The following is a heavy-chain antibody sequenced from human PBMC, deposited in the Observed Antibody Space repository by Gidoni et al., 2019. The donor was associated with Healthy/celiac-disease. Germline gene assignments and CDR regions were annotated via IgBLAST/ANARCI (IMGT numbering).Heavy chain of an antibody. Sequence: EVHPLESGGGLVQPGGSLRLSCAPSGFTFSSYAMSWVRQAPGRGLVWVPAISGSGGSTYYADCVKGRFTISRDNSKNTLYLQMNSLRAEDTAVYYCAKEAGATRYYFDYWGQGTLVTVSS. V-gene: IGHV3-23*01. J-gene: IGHJ4*02. D-gene: IGHD1-26*01. CDR3: AKEAGATRYYFDY. CDR1: GFTFSSYA. CDR2: ISGSGGST.